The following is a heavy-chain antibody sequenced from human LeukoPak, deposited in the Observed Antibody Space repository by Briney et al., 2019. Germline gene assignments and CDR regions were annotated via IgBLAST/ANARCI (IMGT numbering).Heavy chain of an antibody. Sequence: GSLRLSCAASGFTFSSYAMSWVRQAPGKGLEWVSVIYSGGSTYYADSVKGRFTISRDNSKNTLYLQMNSLRAEDTAVYYCASRIVGARAAFDIWGQGTMVTVSS. CDR1: GFTFSSYA. D-gene: IGHD1-26*01. CDR2: IYSGGST. CDR3: ASRIVGARAAFDI. V-gene: IGHV3-53*01. J-gene: IGHJ3*02.